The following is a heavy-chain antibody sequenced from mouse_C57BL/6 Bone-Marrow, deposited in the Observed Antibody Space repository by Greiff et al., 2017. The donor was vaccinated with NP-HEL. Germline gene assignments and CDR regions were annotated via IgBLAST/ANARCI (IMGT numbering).Heavy chain of an antibody. CDR2: IYPGSGST. CDR1: GYTFTSYW. D-gene: IGHD1-1*01. Sequence: QVQLQQSGAELVKPGASVKMSCKASGYTFTSYWITWVKQRPGQGLEWIGDIYPGSGSTNYNEKFKSKATLTVDTSSSTAYMQLSSLTSEDSAVYYCARGDYYGSSSYYWGQGTTLTVSS. CDR3: ARGDYYGSSSYY. J-gene: IGHJ2*01. V-gene: IGHV1-55*01.